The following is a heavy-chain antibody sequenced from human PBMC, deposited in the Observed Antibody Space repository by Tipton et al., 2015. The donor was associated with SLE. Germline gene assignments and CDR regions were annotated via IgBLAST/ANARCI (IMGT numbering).Heavy chain of an antibody. J-gene: IGHJ4*02. CDR1: GGSISSYR. D-gene: IGHD6-13*01. Sequence: TLSLTCTVSGGSISSYRWSWIRQPPGKGLEWIGYVYYSGSTNYNPSLKSRVTMSIDTSKNQFSLKLRSVTAADTAVYYCSIGDYSRSVGYWGQGTLVSVSS. CDR2: VYYSGST. CDR3: SIGDYSRSVGY. V-gene: IGHV4-59*08.